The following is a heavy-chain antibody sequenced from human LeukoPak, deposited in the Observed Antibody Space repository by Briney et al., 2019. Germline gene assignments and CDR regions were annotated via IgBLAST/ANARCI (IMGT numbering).Heavy chain of an antibody. V-gene: IGHV3-23*01. CDR2: ISGSGGST. J-gene: IGHJ3*02. D-gene: IGHD2-2*01. CDR3: ASRLVVPAYAFDI. Sequence: GGSLRLSCAASGFTFSSYAMSWVRQAPGKGLEWVSAISGSGGSTYYADSVKGRFTISRNNSKNTLYLQMNSLRSEDTAVYYCASRLVVPAYAFDIWGQGTMVTVSS. CDR1: GFTFSSYA.